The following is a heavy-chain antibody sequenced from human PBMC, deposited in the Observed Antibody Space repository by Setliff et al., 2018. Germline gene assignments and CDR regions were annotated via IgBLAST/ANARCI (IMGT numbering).Heavy chain of an antibody. CDR2: IFYGGST. J-gene: IGHJ6*02. V-gene: IGHV4-39*07. CDR1: GASISSSSYY. D-gene: IGHD5-18*01. Sequence: SETLSLTCTVSGASISSSSYYWAWIRQPPGRGLELIGSIFYGGSTYYNPSLKSRVTISIDASKNQFSLKLSSVTAADTAVYYCARGDRWGYSYGPYYYGMDVWGQGTTVTVSS. CDR3: ARGDRWGYSYGPYYYGMDV.